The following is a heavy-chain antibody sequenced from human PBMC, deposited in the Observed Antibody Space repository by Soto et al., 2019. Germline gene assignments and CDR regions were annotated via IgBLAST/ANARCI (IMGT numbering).Heavy chain of an antibody. V-gene: IGHV3-33*01. CDR3: ARSPPVYSSSDYFDY. CDR1: GFTFSSYG. Sequence: PGGSLRLSCAASGFTFSSYGMHWVRQAPGKGLEWVAVIWYDGSNKYYADSVKGRFTISRDNSKNTLYLQMNSLRAEDTAVYYCARSPPVYSSSDYFDYWGQGTLVTVSS. J-gene: IGHJ4*02. CDR2: IWYDGSNK. D-gene: IGHD6-6*01.